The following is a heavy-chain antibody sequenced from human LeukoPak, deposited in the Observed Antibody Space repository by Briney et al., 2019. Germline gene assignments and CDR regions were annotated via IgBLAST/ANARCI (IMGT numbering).Heavy chain of an antibody. CDR2: ISGSADST. D-gene: IGHD2-15*01. CDR1: GFTFDNYA. CDR3: AKTLVVVVAAPFDAFDI. V-gene: IGHV3-23*01. J-gene: IGHJ3*02. Sequence: PGGSLRLSCAASGFTFDNYAMSWVRQAPGKGLEQVAPISGSADSTYYADSVKGRFTISRDNSKNTLYLQMNSLRAEDTAVYYCAKTLVVVVAAPFDAFDIWGQGTMVTVSS.